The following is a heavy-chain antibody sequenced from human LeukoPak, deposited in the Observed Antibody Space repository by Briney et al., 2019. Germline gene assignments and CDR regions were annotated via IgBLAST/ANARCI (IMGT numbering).Heavy chain of an antibody. CDR3: ATGLMVAFDI. CDR2: INRDGSYT. V-gene: IGHV3-23*05. D-gene: IGHD1-14*01. J-gene: IGHJ3*02. CDR1: ESTFSSFA. Sequence: GGSLRLSCAASESTFSSFAMSWIRQAPGKGLEWVSAINRDGSYTYYADSVKGRFIISRDNSKNTLYLQMNSLRAEDTAVYYCATGLMVAFDIWGQGTMVTVSS.